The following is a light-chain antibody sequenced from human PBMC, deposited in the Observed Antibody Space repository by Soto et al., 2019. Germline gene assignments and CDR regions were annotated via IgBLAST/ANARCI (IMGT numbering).Light chain of an antibody. Sequence: DIQMTQSPSTLSASVGDTVTITCRASQTISGWLAWYQHKPGKAPKLLIYDASSLQRGVPSRFSGSGSGTEFTLTISSLQPDDFATYYCQQYDTNSWTFGQGTKVDIK. V-gene: IGKV1-5*01. CDR3: QQYDTNSWT. J-gene: IGKJ1*01. CDR2: DAS. CDR1: QTISGW.